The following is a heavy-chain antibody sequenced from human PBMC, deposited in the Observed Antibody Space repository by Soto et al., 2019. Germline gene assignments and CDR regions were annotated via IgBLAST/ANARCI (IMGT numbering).Heavy chain of an antibody. V-gene: IGHV5-51*01. Sequence: ADSLKVSCQCSGYNFSHYRIAWVRQMPGKGLEWMGIIYPCDSDTTYSPSFQGQVTISADKSISTAYLQWSSLKASDTAMYYCARIIAAPGTGFDYWGQGILVTVPS. J-gene: IGHJ4*02. D-gene: IGHD6-13*01. CDR2: IYPCDSDT. CDR3: ARIIAAPGTGFDY. CDR1: GYNFSHYR.